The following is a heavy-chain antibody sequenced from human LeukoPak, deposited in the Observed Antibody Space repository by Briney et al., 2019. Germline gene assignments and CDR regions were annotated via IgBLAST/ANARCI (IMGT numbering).Heavy chain of an antibody. Sequence: GASVKVSCKASGYTLSGYYLHWVRQAPGQGLEWMGHIYPISSGTRYATKFQGRVTMTMDTYTTSAYMELSSLIFDDTAVYYCARDLGYGYGSVWHKYIDYWGHGTLVTVSS. J-gene: IGHJ4*01. CDR3: ARDLGYGYGSVWHKYIDY. CDR2: IYPISSGT. V-gene: IGHV1-2*06. D-gene: IGHD5-18*01. CDR1: GYTLSGYY.